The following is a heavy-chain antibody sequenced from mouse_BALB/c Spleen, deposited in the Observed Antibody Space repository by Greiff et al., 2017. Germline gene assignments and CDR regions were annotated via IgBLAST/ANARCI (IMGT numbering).Heavy chain of an antibody. CDR1: GYSITSCYY. J-gene: IGHJ3*01. CDR3: ASPYYGSSSWFAY. Sequence: EVHLVESGPGLVKPSQSLSLTCSVTGYSITSCYYWNWIRQFPGNKLEWMGYISYDGSNNYNPSLKNRISITRDTSKNQFFLKLNSVTTEDTATYYCASPYYGSSSWFAYWGQGTLVTVSA. V-gene: IGHV3-6*02. CDR2: ISYDGSN. D-gene: IGHD1-1*01.